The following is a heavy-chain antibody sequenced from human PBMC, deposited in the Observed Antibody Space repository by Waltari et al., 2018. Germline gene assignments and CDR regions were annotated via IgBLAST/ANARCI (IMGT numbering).Heavy chain of an antibody. CDR2: INEDGSEK. D-gene: IGHD3-10*01. V-gene: IGHV3-7*01. J-gene: IGHJ4*02. CDR3: ANYPFDY. Sequence: DVQLVESGGGLVQPGESLRLTCHASGFTFSRSWMMWVRQDPGKGLEWVANINEDGSEKYYVDSVKGRFTISRDNTRSSLYLQMNYVSAGDTAVYYCANYPFDYWGQGTLVTVSS. CDR1: GFTFSRSW.